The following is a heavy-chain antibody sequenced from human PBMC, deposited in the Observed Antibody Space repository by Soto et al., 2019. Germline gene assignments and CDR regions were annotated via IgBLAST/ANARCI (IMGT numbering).Heavy chain of an antibody. V-gene: IGHV4-34*01. J-gene: IGHJ4*02. CDR1: GGSFSGYY. Sequence: SETLSLTCAVYGGSFSGYYWSRISQPPGKGLEWIGEINHSGSTNYNPSLKSRVTISVDTSKNQFSLKLSSVTAADTAVYYCARGSLYCSGGSCYPLDYWGQGTLVTVSS. CDR3: ARGSLYCSGGSCYPLDY. CDR2: INHSGST. D-gene: IGHD2-15*01.